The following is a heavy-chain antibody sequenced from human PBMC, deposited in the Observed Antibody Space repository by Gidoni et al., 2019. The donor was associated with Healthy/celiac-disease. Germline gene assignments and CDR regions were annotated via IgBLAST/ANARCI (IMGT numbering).Heavy chain of an antibody. CDR3: AKDSAVGSGWTFDC. J-gene: IGHJ4*02. CDR1: GFTFSSYA. CDR2: ISGSGVST. D-gene: IGHD6-19*01. Sequence: EVQLLESGGGLVQPGGSLRLSCAACGFTFSSYAMSWVRQAPGKGLEWVSLISGSGVSTFYTDSVKGRFTTSRDNSKNTLSLQMNSLRGEDTAVYYCAKDSAVGSGWTFDCWGQGTLVTVSS. V-gene: IGHV3-23*01.